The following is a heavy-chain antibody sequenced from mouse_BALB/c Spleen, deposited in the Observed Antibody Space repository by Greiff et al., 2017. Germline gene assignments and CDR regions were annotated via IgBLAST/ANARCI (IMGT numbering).Heavy chain of an antibody. CDR3: ARATTMDY. D-gene: IGHD2-1*01. CDR2: ISSGGSYT. V-gene: IGHV5-6*01. Sequence: EVKLVESGGDLVKPGGSLKLSCAASGFTFSSYGMSWVRQTPDKRLEWVATISSGGSYTYYPDSVKGRFTISRDNAKNTLYLQMSSLKSEDTAMYYCARATTMDYWGQGTSVTVSS. CDR1: GFTFSSYG. J-gene: IGHJ4*01.